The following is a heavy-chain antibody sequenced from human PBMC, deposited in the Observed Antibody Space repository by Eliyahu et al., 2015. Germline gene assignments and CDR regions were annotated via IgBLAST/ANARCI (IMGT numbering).Heavy chain of an antibody. D-gene: IGHD4-23*01. J-gene: IGHJ4*02. Sequence: QVQLVQSGAEVKKPGSSVKVSCKASGGTFSTYAFSWVRQAPGQGLXWVGGITPIFGTANYAQKFQGRVTITADDSTSTVYMDLSILRSEDTAVYYCARPSGDNNGISKPFDYWGQGTLVTVSS. CDR2: ITPIFGTA. CDR3: ARPSGDNNGISKPFDY. CDR1: GGTFSTYA. V-gene: IGHV1-69*01.